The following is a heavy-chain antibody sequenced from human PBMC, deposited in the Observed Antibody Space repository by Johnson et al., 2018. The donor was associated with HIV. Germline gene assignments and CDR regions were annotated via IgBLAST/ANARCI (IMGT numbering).Heavy chain of an antibody. Sequence: QVQLVESGGGVVQPGGSLRLSCAASGFTFSNFGMHWVRQAPGKGLEWVAVIWYDGSNKYYADSVKGRFTISRDNSKSTLYLQMNSLKSEDTAVYSCTTDQVDSGSYYNAFHIWGQGTTVTVSS. D-gene: IGHD3-10*01. V-gene: IGHV3-33*01. J-gene: IGHJ3*02. CDR2: IWYDGSNK. CDR3: TTDQVDSGSYYNAFHI. CDR1: GFTFSNFG.